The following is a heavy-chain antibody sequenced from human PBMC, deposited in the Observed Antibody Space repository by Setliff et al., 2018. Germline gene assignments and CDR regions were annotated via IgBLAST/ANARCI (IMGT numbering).Heavy chain of an antibody. Sequence: PSETLSLTCTVSGGSLTGTSNYWAWIRQPPGKGLEWIGYIYSSGSTKYNPSLKSRVTISVDTSKNQFSLKLNSVTAADTAVYYCARQPSSGSYYNPRPYYFDFWGQGTLVTVSS. CDR3: ARQPSSGSYYNPRPYYFDF. J-gene: IGHJ4*02. CDR1: GGSLTGTSNY. V-gene: IGHV4-61*05. CDR2: IYSSGST. D-gene: IGHD3-10*01.